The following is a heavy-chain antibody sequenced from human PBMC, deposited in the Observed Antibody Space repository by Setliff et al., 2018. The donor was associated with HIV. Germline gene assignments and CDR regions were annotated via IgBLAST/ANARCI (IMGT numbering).Heavy chain of an antibody. CDR1: GVSISNYY. CDR3: ASAPLYFDDGSGYLKY. Sequence: SETLSLTCTVSGVSISNYYWNWIRQPPGKGLEWIGYIFTSGDTNYNPSLRSRVTLSVDTSKNQVSLKLGSVTAADTAVYFCASAPLYFDDGSGYLKYWGQGSQVTVSS. V-gene: IGHV4-4*09. J-gene: IGHJ4*02. CDR2: IFTSGDT. D-gene: IGHD3-22*01.